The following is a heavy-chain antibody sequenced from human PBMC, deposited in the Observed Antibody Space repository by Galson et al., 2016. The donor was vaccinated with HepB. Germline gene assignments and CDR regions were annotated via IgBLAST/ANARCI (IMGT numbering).Heavy chain of an antibody. Sequence: SLRLSCAASGFTFSNYWMTWVRQAPGKGLEWMANIKQDGSEKYYVDSVKGRFTISRDNGKNSLYLQMSSLRAEDTAVYFCARDTPPGYMTGWSRGMDVWGQGTTVTVSS. V-gene: IGHV3-7*03. CDR2: IKQDGSEK. J-gene: IGHJ6*02. D-gene: IGHD6-19*01. CDR3: ARDTPPGYMTGWSRGMDV. CDR1: GFTFSNYW.